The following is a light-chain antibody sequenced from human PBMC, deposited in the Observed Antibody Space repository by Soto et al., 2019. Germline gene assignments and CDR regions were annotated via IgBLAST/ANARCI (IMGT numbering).Light chain of an antibody. CDR2: WAS. V-gene: IGKV4-1*01. Sequence: DIVMTQSPDSLAVSRGERATINCKSSQSVLYSSNNKNYLAWYQQKAGQPPKLLIYWASTRESGVPDRLSGSVSGTDFTLTISSLQAEDVAVYYCQQYYGTPFTFGPGTKVDIK. J-gene: IGKJ3*01. CDR3: QQYYGTPFT. CDR1: QSVLYSSNNKNY.